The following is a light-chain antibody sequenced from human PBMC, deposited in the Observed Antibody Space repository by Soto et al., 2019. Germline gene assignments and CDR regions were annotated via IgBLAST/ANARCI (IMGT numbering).Light chain of an antibody. Sequence: SYELTQPASVSVAPGKTARITCGGNNIGSKSVHWYQQKPGQAPVLVIYYDSDRPSGIPERFSGSHSGNTATLTISRVEAGDEADYYCQVWDSRGVFGTGTKVTLL. V-gene: IGLV3-21*04. J-gene: IGLJ1*01. CDR3: QVWDSRGV. CDR1: NIGSKS. CDR2: YDS.